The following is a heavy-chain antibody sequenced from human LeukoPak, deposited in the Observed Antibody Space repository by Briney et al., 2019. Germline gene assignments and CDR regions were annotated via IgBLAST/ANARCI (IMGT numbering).Heavy chain of an antibody. J-gene: IGHJ6*03. Sequence: SGTLTLTCAASGFTISSYYMSWIRQAPGKGLEWIASIYTSGSTNYNPSLKSRVTMSVDTSKNQFSLKLSSVTAADTAVYYCARYNGAAAGAYYYYMDVWGKGTTVTVSS. CDR1: GFTISSYY. CDR2: IYTSGST. CDR3: ARYNGAAAGAYYYYMDV. V-gene: IGHV4-59*10. D-gene: IGHD6-13*01.